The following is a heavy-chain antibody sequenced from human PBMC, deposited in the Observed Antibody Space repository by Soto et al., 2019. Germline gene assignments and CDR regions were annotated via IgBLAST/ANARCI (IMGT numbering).Heavy chain of an antibody. CDR1: GFTFSSDS. J-gene: IGHJ4*02. V-gene: IGHV3-21*01. CDR3: TTDSDITMSGPL. Sequence: PGGSLRLSCAASGFTFSSDSMNWVRQAPGKGLEWVSSISSSSTYIYYADSVKGRFTISRDNAKNSLYLQMNSLRAEDTAVYYCTTDSDITMSGPLWGQGTLVTVSS. CDR2: ISSSSTYI. D-gene: IGHD5-12*01.